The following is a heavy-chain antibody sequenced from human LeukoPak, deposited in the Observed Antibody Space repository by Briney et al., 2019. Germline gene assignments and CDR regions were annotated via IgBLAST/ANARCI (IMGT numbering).Heavy chain of an antibody. J-gene: IGHJ3*02. Sequence: GESLKISCAASGFTFSSYAMHWVRQAPGKGLEYVSAISSNGGSTYYANSVKGRFTISRDNSKNTLYLQMGSLRAEDMAVYYCAREVWGGYCGGDCYSEGAFDIWGQGTMVTVSS. CDR1: GFTFSSYA. CDR3: AREVWGGYCGGDCYSEGAFDI. V-gene: IGHV3-64*01. CDR2: ISSNGGST. D-gene: IGHD2-21*02.